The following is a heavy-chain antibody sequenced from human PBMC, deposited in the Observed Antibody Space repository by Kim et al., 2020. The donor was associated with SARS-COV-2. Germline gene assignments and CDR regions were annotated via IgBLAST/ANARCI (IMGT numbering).Heavy chain of an antibody. Sequence: GGSLRLSWAASGFSVSVNYMSWVRQAPGKGLECVSIVYSDGTIHYADSVRGRFTISRDNFKNTVYLQMNSLRADDTALYYCARGWIQRWSDDWYFDLWGRGTLVTVSS. V-gene: IGHV3-53*01. D-gene: IGHD5-18*01. J-gene: IGHJ2*01. CDR1: GFSVSVNY. CDR3: ARGWIQRWSDDWYFDL. CDR2: VYSDGTI.